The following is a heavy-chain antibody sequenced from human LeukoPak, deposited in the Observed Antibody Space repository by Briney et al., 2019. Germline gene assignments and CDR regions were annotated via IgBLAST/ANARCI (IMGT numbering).Heavy chain of an antibody. V-gene: IGHV3-21*01. CDR2: ISSSSRYI. CDR3: ARELGYCTSTSCFERADP. Sequence: GGSLRLSCAASGFSFSSYNMNWVRQAPGKGLEWVSSISSSSRYIYYADSVKGRFTISRDKTKNSLYLQMNSLRAEDTAVYYCARELGYCTSTSCFERADPWGQGTLVTVSS. J-gene: IGHJ5*02. D-gene: IGHD2-2*01. CDR1: GFSFSSYN.